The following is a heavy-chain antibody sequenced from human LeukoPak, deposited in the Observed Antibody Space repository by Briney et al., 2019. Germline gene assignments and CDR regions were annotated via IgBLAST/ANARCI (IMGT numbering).Heavy chain of an antibody. CDR2: INSDGSST. Sequence: GGSLRLSCAASGFTFSSYWMHWVPQAPGKGLVWVSRINSDGSSTSYADSVKGRFTISRDNAKNTLYLQMNSLRAEDTAVYYCARDPQTLVGAYYYGMDVWGQGTTVTVSS. D-gene: IGHD3-10*01. J-gene: IGHJ6*02. CDR1: GFTFSSYW. CDR3: ARDPQTLVGAYYYGMDV. V-gene: IGHV3-74*01.